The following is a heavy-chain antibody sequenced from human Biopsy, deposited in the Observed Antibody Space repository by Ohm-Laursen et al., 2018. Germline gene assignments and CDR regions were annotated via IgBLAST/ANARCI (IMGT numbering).Heavy chain of an antibody. Sequence: GTLSLTCSVSGGSLSGYFWSWIRQPPGKGLERIGHNQNSGSTNYNPSLKSRVTISADTSKNQFSLKLSSVTAADTAMYYCARGRGWGNTYFRSFDYWGQGTLVTVSS. D-gene: IGHD3-9*01. CDR2: NQNSGST. CDR1: GGSLSGYF. CDR3: ARGRGWGNTYFRSFDY. V-gene: IGHV4-59*01. J-gene: IGHJ4*02.